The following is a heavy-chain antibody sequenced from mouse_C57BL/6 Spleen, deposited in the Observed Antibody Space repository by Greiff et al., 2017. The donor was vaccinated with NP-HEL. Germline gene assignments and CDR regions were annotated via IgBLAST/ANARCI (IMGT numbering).Heavy chain of an antibody. CDR1: GYTFTSYW. V-gene: IGHV1-50*01. Sequence: QVQLQQPGAELVKPGASVKLSCKASGYTFTSYWMQWVKQRPGQGLEWIGEIAPSDSYTNYNQKFKGKATLTVDTSSSTAYMQLSSLTSEDSAVYYCARDIYDYSYFDYWGKGTTLTVSS. CDR3: ARDIYDYSYFDY. CDR2: IAPSDSYT. D-gene: IGHD1-1*01. J-gene: IGHJ2*01.